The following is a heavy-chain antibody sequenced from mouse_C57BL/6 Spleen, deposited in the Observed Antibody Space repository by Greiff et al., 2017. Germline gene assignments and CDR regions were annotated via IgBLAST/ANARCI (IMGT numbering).Heavy chain of an antibody. CDR3: ARGGYAMDY. CDR2: INPNYGTT. V-gene: IGHV1-39*01. Sequence: VQLQQSGPELVTPVASVKISCKASGYSFTDYNMNWVKQRNGKSLELIEVINPNYGTTSYNKKFKGKATLTVDQSSSIAYMHLNSLTSEDSAVYYCARGGYAMDYWGQGTSVTVSS. J-gene: IGHJ4*01. CDR1: GYSFTDYN.